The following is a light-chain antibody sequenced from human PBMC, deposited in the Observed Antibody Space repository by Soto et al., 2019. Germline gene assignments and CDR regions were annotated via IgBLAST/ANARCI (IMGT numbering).Light chain of an antibody. CDR2: TAS. J-gene: IGKJ3*01. CDR3: LQSYRTVVT. Sequence: DIQMTQSPSSLSASVGDRVTISCRASQNISIYLNWYQQKPGKAPKLLIYTASSLEVGVPSRISGSGSGTDFTLTSSSLQPEDSATYYCLQSYRTVVTFGPGTKVAVK. CDR1: QNISIY. V-gene: IGKV1-39*01.